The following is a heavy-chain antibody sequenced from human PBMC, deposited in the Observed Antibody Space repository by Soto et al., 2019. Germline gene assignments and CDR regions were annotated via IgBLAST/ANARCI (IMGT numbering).Heavy chain of an antibody. D-gene: IGHD4-4*01. CDR2: ISGSGGST. J-gene: IGHJ4*02. CDR3: AKDGYSNYVQGKYFDY. Sequence: EVQLLESGGGLVQPGGSLRLSCAASGFTFSSYAMSWVRQAPGKGLEWVSAISGSGGSTYYADSVKGRFTISRDNSKNTLYLQMNSLRAEDTAVYYCAKDGYSNYVQGKYFDYWGQGTLVTVSS. V-gene: IGHV3-23*01. CDR1: GFTFSSYA.